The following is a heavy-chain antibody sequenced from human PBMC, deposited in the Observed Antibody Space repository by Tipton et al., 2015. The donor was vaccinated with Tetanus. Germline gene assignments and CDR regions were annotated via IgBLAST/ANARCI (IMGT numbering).Heavy chain of an antibody. CDR1: GFTFSDHY. Sequence: LSLTCAASGFTFSDHYMSWIRQAPGKGLEWVSYISSSGKTVHYGDVVKGRFTISRDNAKNTLILQMNSLRAEDTAVYFCAKFLVVITQGYYHTMDVWGQGTTVTVSS. CDR3: AKFLVVITQGYYHTMDV. D-gene: IGHD3-9*01. J-gene: IGHJ6*02. CDR2: ISSSGKTV. V-gene: IGHV3-11*01.